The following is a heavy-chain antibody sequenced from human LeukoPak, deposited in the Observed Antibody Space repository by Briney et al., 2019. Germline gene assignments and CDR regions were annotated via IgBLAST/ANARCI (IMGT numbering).Heavy chain of an antibody. D-gene: IGHD2-15*01. V-gene: IGHV3-74*01. CDR1: GFTFSTYW. Sequence: GGSLRLSCAASGFTFSTYWMHWVRQAPGKGLVWVSRINSDASSTSYADSVKGRFTISRDNAKKTLYLQMNSLRAEDTAVYYCARSRRMGAFDIWGQGTMVTVSS. CDR3: ARSRRMGAFDI. CDR2: INSDASST. J-gene: IGHJ3*02.